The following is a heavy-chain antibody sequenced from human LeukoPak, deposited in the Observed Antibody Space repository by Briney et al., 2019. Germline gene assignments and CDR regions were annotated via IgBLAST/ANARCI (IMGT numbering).Heavy chain of an antibody. V-gene: IGHV3-7*03. D-gene: IGHD2-2*02. CDR3: AKSRSSSSTSCYNY. CDR2: IKEDGSER. Sequence: GGSLRLSCEGSAFIFSGHWMNWVRQTPGKGLEWVASIKEDGSERQYVDSVKGRFSISRDNTKGSLFLQLNSLRAEDTAVYYCAKSRSSSSTSCYNYWGQGTLVTVSS. J-gene: IGHJ4*02. CDR1: AFIFSGHW.